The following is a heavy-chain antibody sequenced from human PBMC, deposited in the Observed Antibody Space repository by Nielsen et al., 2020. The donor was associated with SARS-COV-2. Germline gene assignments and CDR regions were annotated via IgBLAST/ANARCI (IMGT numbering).Heavy chain of an antibody. J-gene: IGHJ4*02. CDR3: ARSRDDYGDLWDYYFDY. D-gene: IGHD4-17*01. CDR2: IYYSGST. V-gene: IGHV4-59*08. Sequence: SETLSLTCTVSGGSISSYYWSWIRQPPGKGLEWIGYIYYSGSTNYNPSLKSRVTISVDTSKNQFSLKLSSVTAADTAVYYCARSRDDYGDLWDYYFDYWGQGTLVTVSS. CDR1: GGSISSYY.